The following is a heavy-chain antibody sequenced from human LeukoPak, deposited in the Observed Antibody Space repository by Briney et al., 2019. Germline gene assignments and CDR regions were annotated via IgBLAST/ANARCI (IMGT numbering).Heavy chain of an antibody. Sequence: ASVKVSCKASGYTFTSYDINWVRQATGQGLEWMGWMNPNSGNTGYAQKFQGRVTITRNTSISTAYMELSSLRSEDTAVYYGARGIFRGLRYFDWSTEGSYYYYYMDVWGKGTTVTISS. D-gene: IGHD3-9*01. CDR3: ARGIFRGLRYFDWSTEGSYYYYYMDV. V-gene: IGHV1-8*03. CDR1: GYTFTSYD. CDR2: MNPNSGNT. J-gene: IGHJ6*03.